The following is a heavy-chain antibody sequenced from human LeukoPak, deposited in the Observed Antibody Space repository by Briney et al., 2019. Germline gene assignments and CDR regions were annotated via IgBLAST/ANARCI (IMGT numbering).Heavy chain of an antibody. J-gene: IGHJ4*02. CDR2: ISWNSGSI. Sequence: GGSLRLSRAASGFTFDDYAMHWVRQAPGKGLEWVSGISWNSGSIGYADSVKGRFTISRDNAKNSLYLQMNSLRAEDTALYYCARRAGTYIFDYWGQGTLVTVSS. CDR3: ARRAGTYIFDY. CDR1: GFTFDDYA. D-gene: IGHD6-19*01. V-gene: IGHV3-9*01.